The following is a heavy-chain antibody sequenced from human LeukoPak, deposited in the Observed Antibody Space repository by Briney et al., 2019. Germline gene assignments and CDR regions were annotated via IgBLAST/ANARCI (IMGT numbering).Heavy chain of an antibody. J-gene: IGHJ6*02. CDR1: GFTFSSHA. V-gene: IGHV3-23*01. CDR2: ISGSGAST. Sequence: PGGSLRLSCAASGFTFSSHAMGLVRQAPGQGLEWVSAISGSGASTYYADSVEGRFTISRDNSKNTLYLQMNSLRAEDTAVYYCAKDLSHIVGATSHYYYYYGMDVWGQGTTVTVSS. CDR3: AKDLSHIVGATSHYYYYYGMDV. D-gene: IGHD1-26*01.